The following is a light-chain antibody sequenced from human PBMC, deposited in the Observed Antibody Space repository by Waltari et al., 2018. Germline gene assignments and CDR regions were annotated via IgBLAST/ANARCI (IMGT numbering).Light chain of an antibody. Sequence: DIVMTQTPLSLPVTLGEPASISCRSSQSLLDSEDGNTYLDWYLQKPGQSQQLLIYEVSNRASGVPDRFSGSGSDTDFTLKISRGEAEDVGVYYCMQGIEYPWTFGQGTKVEIK. CDR2: EVS. CDR1: QSLLDSEDGNTY. CDR3: MQGIEYPWT. V-gene: IGKV2-40*01. J-gene: IGKJ1*01.